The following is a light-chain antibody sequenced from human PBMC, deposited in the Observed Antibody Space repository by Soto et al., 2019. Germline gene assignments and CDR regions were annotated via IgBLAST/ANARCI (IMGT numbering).Light chain of an antibody. CDR1: QDITSY. CDR2: AAS. J-gene: IGKJ1*01. V-gene: IGKV1-9*01. CDR3: QQLNSYPRT. Sequence: MQLTQSPSSLSASVGDRVTITCRASQDITSYLAWYQQKPGKAPELLIYAASTLQSGVPSRFSGSGSGTDFTLTISSLQPEDFASYYCQQLNSYPRTLGQGTKVEIK.